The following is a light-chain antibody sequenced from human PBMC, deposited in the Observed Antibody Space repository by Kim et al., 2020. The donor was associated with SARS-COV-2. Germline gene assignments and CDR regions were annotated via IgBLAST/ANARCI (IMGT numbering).Light chain of an antibody. V-gene: IGLV3-19*01. Sequence: AWGQPSESTCHGDRLRSYCASWYQQKPGQAPVLVIYGKNNRPSGIPDRFSGSSSGNTASLTITGAQAEDEADYYCNSRDSSGNHLVFGGGTQLTVL. J-gene: IGLJ2*01. CDR3: NSRDSSGNHLV. CDR2: GKN. CDR1: RLRSYC.